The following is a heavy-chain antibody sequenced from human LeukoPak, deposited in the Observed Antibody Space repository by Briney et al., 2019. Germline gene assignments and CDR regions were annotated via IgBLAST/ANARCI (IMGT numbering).Heavy chain of an antibody. V-gene: IGHV3-7*01. CDR3: ARDFCSSTSCFYDP. CDR1: GFTFSSYW. J-gene: IGHJ5*02. D-gene: IGHD2-2*01. CDR2: IKQDGSEK. Sequence: GSLRLSCAASGFTFSSYWMSWVRQAPGKGLEWVANIKQDGSEKYYVDSVKGRFTISRDNAKNSLYLQMNSLRAEDTAVYYCARDFCSSTSCFYDPWGQGTLVTVSS.